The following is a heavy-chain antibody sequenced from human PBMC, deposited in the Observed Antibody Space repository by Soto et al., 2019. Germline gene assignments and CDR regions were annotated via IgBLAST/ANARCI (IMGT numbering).Heavy chain of an antibody. CDR3: ARVEIFGVVIHGADYYYMDV. V-gene: IGHV3-72*01. D-gene: IGHD3-3*01. CDR2: TRNKANSYTT. CDR1: GFTFSDHY. Sequence: GGSLRLSCAASGFTFSDHYMDWVRQAPGKGLEWVGRTRNKANSYTTEYAASVKGRFTISRDDSKNSLYLQMNSLKTEDTAVYYCARVEIFGVVIHGADYYYMDVWGKGTTVTVSS. J-gene: IGHJ6*03.